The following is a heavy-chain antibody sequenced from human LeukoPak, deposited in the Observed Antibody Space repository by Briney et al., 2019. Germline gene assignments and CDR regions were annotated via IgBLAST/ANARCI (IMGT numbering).Heavy chain of an antibody. J-gene: IGHJ6*03. D-gene: IGHD3-10*01. CDR3: ARESYGSRSYDYYYYYMDV. V-gene: IGHV4-39*07. Sequence: SETLSLTCTVSGVSISSSNSYWGWIRQPPGKGLEWIGSSYYSGSTYYNPSLKSRVTTSVDTSKNQFSITLRSVPAADTAVYYCARESYGSRSYDYYYYYMDVWGKGTTVTVSS. CDR1: GVSISSSNSY. CDR2: SYYSGST.